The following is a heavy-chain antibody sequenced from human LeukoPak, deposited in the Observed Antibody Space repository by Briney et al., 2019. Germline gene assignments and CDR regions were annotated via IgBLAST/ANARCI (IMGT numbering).Heavy chain of an antibody. Sequence: GGSLRLSCEVSGFTISSNGMHWVRQAPGRGLEWVAVIWYDGSDKYYADSVKGRFSISRDNSKNTLYLQMNSLRAEDTAVYYCARELPPVVNFYFDSWGQGTLVTVSS. D-gene: IGHD3-22*01. V-gene: IGHV3-33*01. CDR2: IWYDGSDK. J-gene: IGHJ4*02. CDR1: GFTISSNG. CDR3: ARELPPVVNFYFDS.